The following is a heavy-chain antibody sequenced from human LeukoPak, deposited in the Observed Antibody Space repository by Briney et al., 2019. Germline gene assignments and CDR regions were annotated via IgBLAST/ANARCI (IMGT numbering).Heavy chain of an antibody. CDR2: ISTHSGNT. J-gene: IGHJ2*01. V-gene: IGHV1-18*01. CDR3: ARQIGYCGGGSCYWYFNL. D-gene: IGHD2-15*01. CDR1: GYTFTSYG. Sequence: ASVKVSCKASGYTFTSYGISWVRQAPGQGLEWMGWISTHSGNTNYAHKLQGRITMTTDTSTSTAYMELRSLRSDDTAVYYCARQIGYCGGGSCYWYFNLWGRGTLVTVSS.